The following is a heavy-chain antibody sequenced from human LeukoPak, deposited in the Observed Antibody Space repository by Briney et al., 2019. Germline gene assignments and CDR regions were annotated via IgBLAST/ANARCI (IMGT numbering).Heavy chain of an antibody. J-gene: IGHJ3*02. V-gene: IGHV5-51*01. CDR3: ARQGTTRRSGHDAFDI. CDR2: VSPSDSDT. Sequence: GESLKISCEGSGYTFTNFWIGWVRQMPGKGLEWMGIVSPSDSDTRYSPSFQGQVTISADKSITTAYLQWSSLKASDTATYYCARQGTTRRSGHDAFDIWGQGTMVTVSS. CDR1: GYTFTNFW. D-gene: IGHD1/OR15-1a*01.